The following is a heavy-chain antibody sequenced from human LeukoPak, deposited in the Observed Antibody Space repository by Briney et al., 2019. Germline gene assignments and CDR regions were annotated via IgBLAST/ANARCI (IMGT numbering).Heavy chain of an antibody. Sequence: ASVKVSCKASGYTFTSYGISWVRQAPGQGLEWMGWISAYNGNTNYAQKLQGRVTMTTDTSTSTAYMELRSLRSDDTAVYYCARSGLLWFGELSRWFDPWGQGTLVTVSS. CDR3: ARSGLLWFGELSRWFDP. CDR1: GYTFTSYG. CDR2: ISAYNGNT. V-gene: IGHV1-18*01. J-gene: IGHJ5*02. D-gene: IGHD3-10*01.